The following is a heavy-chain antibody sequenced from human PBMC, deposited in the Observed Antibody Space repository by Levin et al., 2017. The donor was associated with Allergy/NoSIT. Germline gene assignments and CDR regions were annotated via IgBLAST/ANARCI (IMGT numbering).Heavy chain of an antibody. J-gene: IGHJ3*02. CDR3: ARHISGNYPNDAFDI. V-gene: IGHV5-51*01. CDR1: GYSFTSYW. Sequence: GESLKISCKGSGYSFTSYWIGWVRQMPGKGLEWMGIIYPGDSDTRYSPSFQGQVTISADKSISTAYLQWSSLKASDTAMYYCARHISGNYPNDAFDIWGQGTMVTVSS. D-gene: IGHD1-26*01. CDR2: IYPGDSDT.